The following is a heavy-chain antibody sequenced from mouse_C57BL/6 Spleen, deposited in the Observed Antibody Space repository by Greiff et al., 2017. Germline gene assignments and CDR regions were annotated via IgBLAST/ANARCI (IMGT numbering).Heavy chain of an antibody. Sequence: VQLQQPGAELVKPGASVKLSCKASGYTFTSYWMHWVKQRPGQGLEWIGMIHPNSGGTNYNEKFKGKATLTVDKSSSTAYMQLSSLTSEGAADYYGRGESVRSFAGWGRGTPVTVSA. D-gene: IGHD1-1*02. V-gene: IGHV1-64*01. J-gene: IGHJ3*01. CDR1: GYTFTSYW. CDR3: RGESVRSFAG. CDR2: IHPNSGGT.